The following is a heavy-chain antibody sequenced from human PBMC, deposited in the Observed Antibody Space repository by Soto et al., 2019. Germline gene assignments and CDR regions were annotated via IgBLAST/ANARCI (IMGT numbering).Heavy chain of an antibody. Sequence: EVQLVESGGDLVQPGGSLRLSCAASGFTVSGSYMGWVRQAPGQGLEWVSSIYSGGNTYYAHSVRGRFTLSTDNSKDTLYLQMNILTVDDTAMYYCARHVASYWYFDLWGRGTLVTVSS. D-gene: IGHD5-12*01. CDR2: IYSGGNT. CDR1: GFTVSGSY. CDR3: ARHVASYWYFDL. J-gene: IGHJ2*01. V-gene: IGHV3-66*04.